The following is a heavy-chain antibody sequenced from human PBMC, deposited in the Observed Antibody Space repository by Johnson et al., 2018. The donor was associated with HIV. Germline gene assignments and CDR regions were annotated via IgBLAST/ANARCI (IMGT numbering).Heavy chain of an antibody. CDR3: AKDTTGGTHAFDI. Sequence: QVKLVESGGGLVQPGGSLRLSCAASGFTFSSYAMSWVRQAPGKGMEWVAVISYDGSNKYYVDSVKGRFTISRDNSKNTLYLQMYSLRAEDTAVYYCAKDTTGGTHAFDIWGQGTMVTVSS. CDR2: ISYDGSNK. J-gene: IGHJ3*02. V-gene: IGHV3-30*18. D-gene: IGHD2-15*01. CDR1: GFTFSSYA.